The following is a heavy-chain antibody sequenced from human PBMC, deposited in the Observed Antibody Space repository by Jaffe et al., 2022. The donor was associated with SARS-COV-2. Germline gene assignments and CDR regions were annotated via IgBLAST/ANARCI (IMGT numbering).Heavy chain of an antibody. Sequence: QVHLQESGPGLVKPSETLSLTCTVSGGSLTNYYWSWIRQPPGKGLDYIGYIYYSGTTLYNPSLKSRVTISVDTSKNQFSLKLTSVTAEDTAVYYCARHPPVPLIREGFDPWGQGSLVTVSS. D-gene: IGHD2-8*01. CDR1: GGSLTNYY. J-gene: IGHJ5*02. CDR3: ARHPPVPLIREGFDP. V-gene: IGHV4-59*08. CDR2: IYYSGTT.